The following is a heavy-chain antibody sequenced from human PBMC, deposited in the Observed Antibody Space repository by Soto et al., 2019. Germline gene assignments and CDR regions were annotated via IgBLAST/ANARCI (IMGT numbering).Heavy chain of an antibody. Sequence: PGGSLRLSCSASGFTFSFYAMHWVRQAPGKGLEFVSAISTDGGNTHYADSVKGRFTISRDNSKNTQYLQMSSLTAEDTAVYYCVKGEYYYDTTGYYPFGHWGQGTLVTVSS. J-gene: IGHJ4*02. CDR2: ISTDGGNT. CDR3: VKGEYYYDTTGYYPFGH. D-gene: IGHD3-22*01. V-gene: IGHV3-64D*06. CDR1: GFTFSFYA.